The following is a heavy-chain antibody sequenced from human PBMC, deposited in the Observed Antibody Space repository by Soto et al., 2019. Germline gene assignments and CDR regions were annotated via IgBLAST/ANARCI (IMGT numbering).Heavy chain of an antibody. D-gene: IGHD3-9*01. V-gene: IGHV3-9*01. Sequence: EVQLVESGGGLVQPGRSLRLSCAASGFTFDDYAMHWVRQAPGRGLEWISIISWNSRSIGYADSVKGRFTISRDNAKNFLYLQMNSLRAEDTALYYCAKDTHDILTGPPDYWGQGTLVTVSS. CDR3: AKDTHDILTGPPDY. CDR2: ISWNSRSI. CDR1: GFTFDDYA. J-gene: IGHJ4*02.